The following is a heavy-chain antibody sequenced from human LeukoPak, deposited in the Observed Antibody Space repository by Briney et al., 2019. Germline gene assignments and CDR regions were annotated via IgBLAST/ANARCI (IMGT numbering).Heavy chain of an antibody. CDR1: GGTFSGYY. V-gene: IGHV4-34*08. J-gene: IGHJ6*03. D-gene: IGHD1-26*01. CDR2: SNDSGGT. CDR3: ARLSVIVGAALEYYYYYMDV. Sequence: PSETLSLTCAVYGGTFSGYYWSWIRQPPGKRLEWVGESNDSGGTNYNPSLKSRVTISADKSKNQVSLKLTSVTAADTAVYCARLSVIVGAALEYYYYYMDVWGQGTTATVSS.